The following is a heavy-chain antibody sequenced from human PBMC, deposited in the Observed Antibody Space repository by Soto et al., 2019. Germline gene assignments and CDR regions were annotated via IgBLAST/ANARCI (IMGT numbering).Heavy chain of an antibody. CDR1: GFTISSYS. CDR3: ARDKRRSPLDY. Sequence: EVQLEESGGGLVQPGGSLRLSCAASGFTISSYSMNWARQAPGKGLEWISYISSSSRTIYHPDSVKGRFTISRDNAKNSLYLQMNSLRAEDTAVYYCARDKRRSPLDYWGQGTLVTVSS. CDR2: ISSSSRTI. V-gene: IGHV3-48*01. J-gene: IGHJ4*02.